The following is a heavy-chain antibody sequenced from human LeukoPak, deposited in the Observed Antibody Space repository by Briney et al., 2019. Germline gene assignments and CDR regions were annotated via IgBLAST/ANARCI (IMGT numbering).Heavy chain of an antibody. J-gene: IGHJ3*02. Sequence: ASVKVSCKASGYTFTSYDINWVRQATGQGVEWMGWMNPNWGNTGYAQKFQGRVTMTRNTSISTACMELSSLRSEDTAVYYCARVQYYYDSSGYSDAFDIWGQGTMVTVSS. CDR1: GYTFTSYD. CDR2: MNPNWGNT. CDR3: ARVQYYYDSSGYSDAFDI. D-gene: IGHD3-22*01. V-gene: IGHV1-8*01.